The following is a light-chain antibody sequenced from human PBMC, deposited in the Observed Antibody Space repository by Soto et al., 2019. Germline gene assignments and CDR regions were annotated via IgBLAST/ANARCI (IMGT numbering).Light chain of an antibody. CDR2: GAS. V-gene: IGKV3-20*01. Sequence: EIVLTQSPATLSLSPGERATLSCRASQGVGSNYLAWYQQKPGQAPRLLIYGASSRATGIPDRFSGSGSATDFPLTISRLEPEDFAVYYCQQYCCSPKTFGQGTKVEVK. CDR3: QQYCCSPKT. CDR1: QGVGSNY. J-gene: IGKJ1*01.